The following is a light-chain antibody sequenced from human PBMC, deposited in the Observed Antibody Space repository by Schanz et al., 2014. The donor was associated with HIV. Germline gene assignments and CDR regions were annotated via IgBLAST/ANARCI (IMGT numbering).Light chain of an antibody. Sequence: EIVLTQSPATLSVSPGESATLSCRASESVSNNLAWYQQKPGQAPRLLIYGASTRATGVPARFSGSGSGTDFTLTISRLESEDFAVYYCQQYGSSPFTFCPGTKVDIK. CDR2: GAS. CDR1: ESVSNN. V-gene: IGKV3-20*01. J-gene: IGKJ3*01. CDR3: QQYGSSPFT.